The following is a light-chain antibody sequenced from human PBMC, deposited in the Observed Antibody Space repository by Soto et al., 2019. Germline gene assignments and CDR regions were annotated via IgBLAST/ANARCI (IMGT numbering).Light chain of an antibody. Sequence: EIVLTQSPATLSLSAGERATLSCRASQSVSSNLAWYQQKPGQAPRLLIYAASNRATGIPARFSGSGSGTDFTLTISSLEPEDFAVYYCQQRSSWLITFGQGTRLEMK. CDR3: QQRSSWLIT. J-gene: IGKJ5*01. CDR1: QSVSSN. V-gene: IGKV3-11*01. CDR2: AAS.